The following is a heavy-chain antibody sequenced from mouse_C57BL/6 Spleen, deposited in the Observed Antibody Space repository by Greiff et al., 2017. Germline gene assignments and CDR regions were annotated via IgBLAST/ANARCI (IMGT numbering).Heavy chain of an antibody. J-gene: IGHJ3*01. CDR3: APDGYYVAY. CDR2: INPNNGGT. Sequence: EVQLQQSGPELVKPGASVKISCKASGYTFTDYYMNWVKQSHGQSLEWIGDINPNNGGTSYNQKFKGKATLTVDKSSSTAYMELRSLTSEDSAVYYCAPDGYYVAYWGQGTLVTVSA. D-gene: IGHD2-3*01. CDR1: GYTFTDYY. V-gene: IGHV1-26*01.